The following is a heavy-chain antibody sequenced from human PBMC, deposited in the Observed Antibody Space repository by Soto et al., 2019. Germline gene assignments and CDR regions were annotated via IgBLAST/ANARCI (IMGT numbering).Heavy chain of an antibody. CDR3: ARTGRRGSRKKTDDY. Sequence: QVQLQQWGAGLLKPSETLSLPCAVYGGSFSGYYWSWIRQPPGKGLEWIGEINHSGSTNDNPSLKSRVTISVDTSKNQCSLTLSSVTAADTAVYYCARTGRRGSRKKTDDYWGQGTLVTVSS. J-gene: IGHJ4*02. D-gene: IGHD6-13*01. CDR1: GGSFSGYY. V-gene: IGHV4-34*01. CDR2: INHSGST.